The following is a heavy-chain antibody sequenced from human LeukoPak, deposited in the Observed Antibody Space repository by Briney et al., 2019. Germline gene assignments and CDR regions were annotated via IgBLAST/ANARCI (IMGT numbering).Heavy chain of an antibody. CDR1: GFTFGDYA. J-gene: IGHJ4*02. V-gene: IGHV3-49*04. CDR3: TKDQTPYY. Sequence: GGSLRLSCTASGFTFGDYAMTWVRQAPGKGLEWVGFIRSEIYGGTPEYAASVKGRFTISRDDSKGIAYLQMNSLKTEDTALYYCTKDQTPYYWGQGTLVTVSS. CDR2: IRSEIYGGTP.